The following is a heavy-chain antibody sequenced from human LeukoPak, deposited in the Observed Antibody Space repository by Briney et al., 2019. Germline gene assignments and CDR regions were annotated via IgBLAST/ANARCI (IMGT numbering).Heavy chain of an antibody. CDR1: GYTFTGYY. D-gene: IGHD3-3*01. V-gene: IGHV1-46*01. Sequence: ASVKVSCKASGYTFTGYYMHWVRQAPGQGLEWMGIINPSGGSTSYAQKFQGRATMTRDMSTSTVYMELSSLRSEDTAVYYCARQGHYDFWSGYYGGLGYWGQGTLVTVSS. J-gene: IGHJ4*02. CDR2: INPSGGST. CDR3: ARQGHYDFWSGYYGGLGY.